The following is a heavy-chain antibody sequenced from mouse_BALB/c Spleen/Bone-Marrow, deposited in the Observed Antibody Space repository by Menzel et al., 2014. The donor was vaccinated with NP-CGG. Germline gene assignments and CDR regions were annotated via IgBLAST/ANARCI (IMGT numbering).Heavy chain of an antibody. CDR2: IYPGNSDT. D-gene: IGHD3-1*01. V-gene: IGHV1-5*01. CDR3: TTLARTNFDY. CDR1: GYTFSNYW. J-gene: IGHJ2*01. Sequence: VQLQQPGTVLARPGAAVKMSCKASGYTFSNYWMHWVKQRPGQGLEWIGTIYPGNSDTTYNQKFTGKAKLTAVTSTSTAYMDLSSLTNEDSAVYYCTTLARTNFDYWGQGTTLTVSS.